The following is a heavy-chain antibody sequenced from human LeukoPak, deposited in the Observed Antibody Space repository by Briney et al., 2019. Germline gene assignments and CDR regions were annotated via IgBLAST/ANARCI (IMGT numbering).Heavy chain of an antibody. V-gene: IGHV4-38-2*02. CDR1: GYSITSGYY. D-gene: IGHD5-18*01. CDR2: IYHSESA. CDR3: ARDSSAGLWIHLWFFDY. J-gene: IGHJ4*02. Sequence: SETLSLTCTVSGYSITSGYYWGWIRQPPGKGLEWIGSIYHSESAYYNPSLKSRVTMSVDTSKNQFSLKLTSVTASDTAVYYCARDSSAGLWIHLWFFDYWGQGTLVTVSS.